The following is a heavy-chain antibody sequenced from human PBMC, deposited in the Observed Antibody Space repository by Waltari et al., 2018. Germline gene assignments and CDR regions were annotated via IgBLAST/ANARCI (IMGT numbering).Heavy chain of an antibody. CDR2: IYYSGRT. Sequence: QLQLQESGPGLVKPSETLSLTCTVSGGSISSSSYYWGWIRQPPGKGLEWIGSIYYSGRTYYNPSLKSRVTISVDTSKNQFSLKLSSVTAADTAVYYCARDYCSSTSCYPLDPWGQGTLVTVSS. CDR1: GGSISSSSYY. V-gene: IGHV4-39*07. D-gene: IGHD2-2*01. J-gene: IGHJ5*02. CDR3: ARDYCSSTSCYPLDP.